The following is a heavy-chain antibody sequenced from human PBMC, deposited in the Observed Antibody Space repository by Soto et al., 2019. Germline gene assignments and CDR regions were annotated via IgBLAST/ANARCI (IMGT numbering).Heavy chain of an antibody. Sequence: GGSLRLSCAAAGFTFSSYAMTWVRQAPGKGLEWVSTITGSGGSTYCADSVKGRFTISRDNSKNTLYLQMNSLRAEDTAVYYCAKDRTTMYDGFDNWGQGTMVTVSS. V-gene: IGHV3-23*01. J-gene: IGHJ3*02. CDR1: GFTFSSYA. CDR2: ITGSGGST. CDR3: AKDRTTMYDGFDN. D-gene: IGHD1-7*01.